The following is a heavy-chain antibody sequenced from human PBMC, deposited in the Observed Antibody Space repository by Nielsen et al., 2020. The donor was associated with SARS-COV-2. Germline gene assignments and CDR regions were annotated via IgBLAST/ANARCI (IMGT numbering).Heavy chain of an antibody. V-gene: IGHV5-51*01. Sequence: GESLKISCKGFGDRFTSYWIGWVRQMPGKGLELMGVIYPSDSATRYSPSFRGQVTISADESINTAYLQWSSLKASDTAMYYCARLFYDVLTGLGPFDYWGPGTQVTVSS. J-gene: IGHJ4*02. CDR1: GDRFTSYW. CDR3: ARLFYDVLTGLGPFDY. D-gene: IGHD3-9*01. CDR2: IYPSDSAT.